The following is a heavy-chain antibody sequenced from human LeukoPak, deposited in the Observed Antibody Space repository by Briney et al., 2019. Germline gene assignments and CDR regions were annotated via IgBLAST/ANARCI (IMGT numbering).Heavy chain of an antibody. J-gene: IGHJ5*02. Sequence: SETLSLTCTVSGGSMSLYYWNWIRQPPGKGLEYIGYIYTSGSTNYNPSLKSRVTISVDTSKNQFSLRLSSVTAADTAVYYCARHGSPMTPQSDNWFDPWGQGTLVTVSS. CDR3: ARHGSPMTPQSDNWFDP. CDR2: IYTSGST. V-gene: IGHV4-4*09. D-gene: IGHD5-24*01. CDR1: GGSMSLYY.